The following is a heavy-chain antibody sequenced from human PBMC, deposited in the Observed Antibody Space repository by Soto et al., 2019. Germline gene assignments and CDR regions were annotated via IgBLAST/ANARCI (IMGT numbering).Heavy chain of an antibody. V-gene: IGHV1-69*13. Sequence: SVKVSCKASGGTFSSYAISWVRQAPGQGLEWMGGIIPIFGTANYAQKFQGRVTITADESTSTAYMELSSLRSEDTAVYYCAFYFVVYVSSGYRRVDTDYWGRGDLVTVSS. D-gene: IGHD3-22*01. J-gene: IGHJ4*02. CDR2: IIPIFGTA. CDR1: GGTFSSYA. CDR3: AFYFVVYVSSGYRRVDTDY.